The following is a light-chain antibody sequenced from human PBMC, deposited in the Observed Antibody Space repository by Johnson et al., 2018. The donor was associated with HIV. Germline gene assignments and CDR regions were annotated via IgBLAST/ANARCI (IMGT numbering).Light chain of an antibody. CDR1: SSTIGNND. CDR2: KND. Sequence: QSVLTQPPSVSAAPGQKVTISCSGSSSTIGNNDVSWYQLLPGTAPKLLIYKNDQRPSGIPDRFSGSQSGTSATLGITGLQTGDEADYYCGTWDSSLSTVFGTGTKGTGL. CDR3: GTWDSSLSTV. J-gene: IGLJ1*01. V-gene: IGLV1-51*02.